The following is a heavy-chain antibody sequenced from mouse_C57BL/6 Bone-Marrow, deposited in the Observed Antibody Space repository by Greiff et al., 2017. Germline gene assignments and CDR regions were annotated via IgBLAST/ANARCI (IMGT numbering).Heavy chain of an antibody. V-gene: IGHV1-9*01. J-gene: IGHJ1*03. D-gene: IGHD1-1*01. CDR2: ILPGSGST. CDR1: GYTFTGYW. CDR3: ARLITAADWYFDV. Sequence: QVQLQQSGPELMKPGASVKLSCKATGYTFTGYWIEWVKQRPRHGLEWIGEILPGSGSTNYNEKFKGKATFTADTSSNTASMQLSSLTTEDSAIYYCARLITAADWYFDVWGTGTTVTVSS.